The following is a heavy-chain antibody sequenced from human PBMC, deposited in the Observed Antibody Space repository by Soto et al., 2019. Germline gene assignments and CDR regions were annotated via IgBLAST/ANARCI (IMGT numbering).Heavy chain of an antibody. CDR1: GFTVSSNY. Sequence: GGSLRLSCAASGFTVSSNYMSWVRQAPGKGLEWVSVIYSGGSTYYADSVKGRFTISRDNSKNTLYLQMNSLRAEDKAVYYCAKARSTSLRSQPYHYYYYYYMDVWGKGTTVTVSS. V-gene: IGHV3-53*01. D-gene: IGHD2-2*01. CDR2: IYSGGST. CDR3: AKARSTSLRSQPYHYYYYYYMDV. J-gene: IGHJ6*03.